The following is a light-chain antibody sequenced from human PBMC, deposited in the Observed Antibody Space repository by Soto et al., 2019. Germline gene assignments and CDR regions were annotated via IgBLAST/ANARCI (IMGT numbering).Light chain of an antibody. J-gene: IGLJ1*01. CDR2: EVS. V-gene: IGLV2-8*01. CDR1: SSDVGAYNY. CDR3: SSHAGRKNYV. Sequence: QSVLTQPPSASGSPGQSVTISCTGTSSDVGAYNYVSWYQQHPGKAPKLMIYEVSKRPSGVPDRFSGSKSGNTASLTVSGLQAEDEADYYCSSHAGRKNYVFGTGTKVTVL.